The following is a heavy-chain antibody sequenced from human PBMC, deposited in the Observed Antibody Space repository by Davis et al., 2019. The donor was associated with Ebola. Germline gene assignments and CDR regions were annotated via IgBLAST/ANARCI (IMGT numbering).Heavy chain of an antibody. CDR3: ARERVTWSGYPDY. J-gene: IGHJ4*02. V-gene: IGHV4-38-2*02. CDR1: GYSISSGYY. D-gene: IGHD3-3*01. Sequence: PSETLSLTCAVSGYSISSGYYWGCIRQPPGKGLEWIGSIYHSGSTNYNPSLKSRVTISVDTSKNQFSLKLSSVTAADTAVYYCARERVTWSGYPDYWGQGTLVTVSS. CDR2: IYHSGST.